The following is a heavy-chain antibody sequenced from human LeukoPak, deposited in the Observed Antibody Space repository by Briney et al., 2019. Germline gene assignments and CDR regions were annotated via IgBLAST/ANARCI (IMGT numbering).Heavy chain of an antibody. V-gene: IGHV3-7*01. CDR1: GFTFTTYW. CDR3: ARIQYYGFDY. J-gene: IGHJ4*02. CDR2: INHDGSEK. D-gene: IGHD3-3*01. Sequence: WGSLRLSCEASGFTFTTYWMSWVRQAPGKGLEWVGNINHDGSEKYYVDSLKGRFTLSRDNAKNSLYLQLHSLRVEDTAVYFCARIQYYGFDYWGQGILVTVSS.